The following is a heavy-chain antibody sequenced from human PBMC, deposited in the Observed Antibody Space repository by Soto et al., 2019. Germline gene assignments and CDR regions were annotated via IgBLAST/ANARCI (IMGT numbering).Heavy chain of an antibody. V-gene: IGHV1-18*01. J-gene: IGHJ4*02. D-gene: IGHD3-10*01. CDR2: INTFNGNA. Sequence: QVQLVQSGAEVKKPGASVRLSCKTSGYTFSSFGVSWVRQAPGQGLEWMGWINTFNGNANTAQKFQGRVSMTMDTSTTTAYMDLTSLTSDDTAVYYCARDLWYGAEKEDYWGQGTLVTVS. CDR1: GYTFSSFG. CDR3: ARDLWYGAEKEDY.